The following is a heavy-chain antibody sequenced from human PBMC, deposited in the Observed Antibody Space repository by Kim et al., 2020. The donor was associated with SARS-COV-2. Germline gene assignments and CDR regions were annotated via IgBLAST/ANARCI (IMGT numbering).Heavy chain of an antibody. J-gene: IGHJ4*02. V-gene: IGHV3-9*01. CDR1: GFTLDDYA. CDR2: ISWNSGSI. Sequence: GGSLRLSCAASGFTLDDYAMHWVRQAPGKGLEWVSGISWNSGSIGYADSVKGRFTISRDNAKNSLYLQMNSLRAEDTALYYCAKDMYYDYIWGSFAFDYWGQGTLVTVSS. CDR3: AKDMYYDYIWGSFAFDY. D-gene: IGHD3-16*01.